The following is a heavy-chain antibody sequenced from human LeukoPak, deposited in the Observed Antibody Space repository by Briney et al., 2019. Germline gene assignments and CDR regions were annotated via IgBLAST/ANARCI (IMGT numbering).Heavy chain of an antibody. J-gene: IGHJ3*02. CDR3: ARSDSDAFDI. CDR1: GGTFSSYA. CDR2: IIPIFGTA. D-gene: IGHD3-22*01. V-gene: IGHV1-69*13. Sequence: GASVTVSCKASGGTFSSYAISWVRQAPGQGLEWMGGIIPIFGTAYYAQKFQGRVTITADESTSTAYMELSSLRSEDTAVYYCARSDSDAFDIWGQGTMVTVSS.